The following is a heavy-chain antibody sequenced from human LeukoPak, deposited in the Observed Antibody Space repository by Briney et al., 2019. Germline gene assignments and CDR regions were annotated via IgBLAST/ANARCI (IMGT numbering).Heavy chain of an antibody. CDR3: ARAPTVKPYYYYYGMDV. V-gene: IGHV4-34*01. J-gene: IGHJ6*02. CDR1: GGSFSGYY. CDR2: INHSGST. Sequence: SETLSLTCAVYGGSFSGYYWSWIRQPPGKGLEWIGEINHSGSTNYNPSLKSRVTISVDTSKNQFSLKLSSVTAADTAVYYCARAPTVKPYYYYYGMDVWGQGTTATVSS. D-gene: IGHD4-17*01.